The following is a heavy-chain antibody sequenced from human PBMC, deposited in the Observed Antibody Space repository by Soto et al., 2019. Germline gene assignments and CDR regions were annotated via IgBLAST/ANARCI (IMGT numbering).Heavy chain of an antibody. V-gene: IGHV4-30-4*01. CDR3: ARARRPFNYDILTGYPPDDP. CDR2: IYYSGST. CDR1: GGSISSGDYY. J-gene: IGHJ5*02. D-gene: IGHD3-9*01. Sequence: SETLSLTCTVSGGSISSGDYYWSWIRQPPGKGLEWIGYIYYSGSTYYNPSLKSRVTISVDTSKNQFSLKLSSVTAADTAVYYCARARRPFNYDILTGYPPDDPWGQGTLVTVSS.